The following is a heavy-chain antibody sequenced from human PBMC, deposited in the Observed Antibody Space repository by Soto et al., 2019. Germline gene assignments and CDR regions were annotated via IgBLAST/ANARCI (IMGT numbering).Heavy chain of an antibody. D-gene: IGHD6-19*01. CDR3: ASIRNGGGWLEADDY. Sequence: PSETLSLTCTVSVGSISSYYWSWIRQPPGKGLEWIGYIYYSGSTNYNPSLKSRVTISVDTSKNQFSLNLNSVTAADTAVYYCASIRNGGGWLEADDYWGQGTLVTVSS. CDR1: VGSISSYY. V-gene: IGHV4-59*08. J-gene: IGHJ4*02. CDR2: IYYSGST.